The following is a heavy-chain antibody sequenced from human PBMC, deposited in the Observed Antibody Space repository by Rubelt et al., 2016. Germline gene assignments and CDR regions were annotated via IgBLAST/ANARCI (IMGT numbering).Heavy chain of an antibody. CDR1: GGSISGYY. CDR3: ARLKAVRIETVDS. CDR2: IHYSGTT. Sequence: QVQLQESGPGLVKPSETLSLACTVSGGSISGYYWGWVRQPPGKGLEWIGYIHYSGTTRYHPSFKSRITISVDTSKNQFSLKLSPVTAADTAVYYCARLKAVRIETVDSWGQGTLVTVSS. J-gene: IGHJ4*02. V-gene: IGHV4-59*08. D-gene: IGHD3-10*01.